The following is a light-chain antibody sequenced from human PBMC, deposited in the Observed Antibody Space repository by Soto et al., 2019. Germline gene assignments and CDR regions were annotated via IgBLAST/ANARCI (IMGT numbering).Light chain of an antibody. Sequence: QSVLTQPASVSGSPGQSITISCTGASTDVDGYDYVSWYQQHPGQAPKLMIYDVNNRPSGVSYRFSGSKSDDTASLTISGLQAEDDADYYCSSYTSSAPFYVFGTGTQLTVL. J-gene: IGLJ1*01. V-gene: IGLV2-14*03. CDR3: SSYTSSAPFYV. CDR2: DVN. CDR1: STDVDGYDY.